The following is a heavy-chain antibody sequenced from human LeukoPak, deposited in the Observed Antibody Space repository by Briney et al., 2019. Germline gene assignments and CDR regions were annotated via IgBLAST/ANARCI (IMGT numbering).Heavy chain of an antibody. D-gene: IGHD3-16*01. CDR3: AKTSFGAFDI. CDR1: GFTFDDYA. Sequence: GRSLRLSCAASGFTFDDYAMHWVRQAPGKGLEWVSGISWNSGSIGYADSVKGRFTISRDNAKNSLYLQMNSLRAEDMALYYCAKTSFGAFDIWGQGTMVTVSS. J-gene: IGHJ3*02. V-gene: IGHV3-9*03. CDR2: ISWNSGSI.